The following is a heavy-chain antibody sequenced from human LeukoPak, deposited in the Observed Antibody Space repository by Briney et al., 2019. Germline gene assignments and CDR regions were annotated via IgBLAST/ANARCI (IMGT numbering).Heavy chain of an antibody. Sequence: SETLSLTCAVYGGSFSGYHWSWIRQPPGKGLEWIGYIYTSGSTNYNPSLKSRVTISVDTSKNQFSLKLSSVTAADTAVYYCARLEYDFWSGYYFDYWGQGTLVTVSS. CDR2: IYTSGST. J-gene: IGHJ4*02. CDR1: GGSFSGYH. V-gene: IGHV4-4*09. D-gene: IGHD3-3*01. CDR3: ARLEYDFWSGYYFDY.